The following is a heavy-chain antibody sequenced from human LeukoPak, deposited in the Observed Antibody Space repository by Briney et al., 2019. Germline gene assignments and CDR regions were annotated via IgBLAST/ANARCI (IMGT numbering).Heavy chain of an antibody. CDR1: GYTFTSYG. CDR2: ISAYNGNT. J-gene: IGHJ5*02. Sequence: ASVKVSCKASGYTFTSYGISWVRQAPGQGLEWMGWISAYNGNTNYAQKLQGRVTMTTDTSTSTAYMELSSLRSEDTAVYYCARRPAAVILAPKYNWFDPWGQGTLVTVSS. CDR3: ARRPAAVILAPKYNWFDP. V-gene: IGHV1-18*01. D-gene: IGHD2-2*01.